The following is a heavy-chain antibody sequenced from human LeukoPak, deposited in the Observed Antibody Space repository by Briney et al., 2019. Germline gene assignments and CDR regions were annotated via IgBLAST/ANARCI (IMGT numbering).Heavy chain of an antibody. Sequence: SETLSLTCTVSGDSTSSSNYYWGWIRQPPGKGLEWIGSMYYSGTTYYNPSLKSRVTISVDTSKNQFSLKLSSVTAADTAVYYCARNYIVVVVAAIKRPTYFDYWGQGTLVTVSS. J-gene: IGHJ4*02. CDR1: GDSTSSSNYY. CDR2: MYYSGTT. V-gene: IGHV4-39*01. D-gene: IGHD2-15*01. CDR3: ARNYIVVVVAAIKRPTYFDY.